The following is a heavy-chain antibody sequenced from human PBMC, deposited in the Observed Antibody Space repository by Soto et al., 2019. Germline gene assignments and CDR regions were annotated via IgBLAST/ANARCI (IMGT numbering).Heavy chain of an antibody. J-gene: IGHJ6*02. CDR2: IIPVFGTA. D-gene: IGHD2-8*01. Sequence: QVQLVQSGAEVKKPGSSVKVSCKASGGTFSSYAISWVRQAPGQGLEWMGGIIPVFGTANYAQKFQGRVTITADESTSTGYMELSNLRSEDTAVYYCASPSLRVYASYGMDVWGQGTTVTVSS. CDR3: ASPSLRVYASYGMDV. CDR1: GGTFSSYA. V-gene: IGHV1-69*01.